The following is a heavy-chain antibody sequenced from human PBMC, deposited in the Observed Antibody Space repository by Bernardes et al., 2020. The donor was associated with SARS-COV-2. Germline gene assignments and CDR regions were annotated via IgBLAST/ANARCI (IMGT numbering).Heavy chain of an antibody. CDR1: GFTVSSNY. Sequence: GSLRLSCAASGFTVSSNYMSWVRQAPGKGLEWVSVIYSGGSTYYADSVKGRFTISRDNSKNTLYLQMNSLRAEDTAVYYCASSSRITIFGVVMNSYYYYYGMDVWGQGTTVTVSS. D-gene: IGHD3-3*01. J-gene: IGHJ6*02. CDR3: ASSSRITIFGVVMNSYYYYYGMDV. V-gene: IGHV3-66*02. CDR2: IYSGGST.